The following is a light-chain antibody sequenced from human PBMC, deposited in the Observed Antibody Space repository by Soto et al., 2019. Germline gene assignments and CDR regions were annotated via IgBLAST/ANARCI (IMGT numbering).Light chain of an antibody. CDR1: SSDVGGYDY. J-gene: IGLJ1*01. V-gene: IGLV2-14*03. CDR2: DVS. Sequence: QLVLTQPASVSGSPGQSITISCTGTSSDVGGYDYVSWYQQHPGKAPKMMIYDVSRRPSGVSNRFSGSKSGNTASLTISGLQAEDEADYYCSSYTSNNTPYVFGTGTKLTVL. CDR3: SSYTSNNTPYV.